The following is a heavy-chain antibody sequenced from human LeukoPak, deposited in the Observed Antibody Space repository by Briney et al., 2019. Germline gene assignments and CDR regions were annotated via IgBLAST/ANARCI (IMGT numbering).Heavy chain of an antibody. J-gene: IGHJ2*01. Sequence: AGSLRLSCAASGFTVSSNYMSWVRQAPGKGLEWVSVIYSGGTTYYADSVKGRFTISRDNSKNTLYLQMNSLRAEDTAVYYCARGRKLLWFFDLWGRGTLVTVSS. V-gene: IGHV3-66*01. D-gene: IGHD2-21*02. CDR1: GFTVSSNY. CDR2: IYSGGTT. CDR3: ARGRKLLWFFDL.